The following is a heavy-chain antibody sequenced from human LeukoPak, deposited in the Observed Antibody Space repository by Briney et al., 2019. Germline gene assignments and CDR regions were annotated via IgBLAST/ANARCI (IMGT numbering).Heavy chain of an antibody. V-gene: IGHV4-31*03. CDR3: ARDNRWFGESYNWFDP. CDR1: GGSISSGGYY. J-gene: IGHJ5*02. CDR2: IYYSGST. Sequence: PSQTLSLTCTVSGGSISSGGYYWSWIRQHPGKGLEWIGYIYYSGSTYYNPSLKSRVTISVDTSKNQFSLKLSSVTAADTAVYYCARDNRWFGESYNWFDPWGQGTLVTVSS. D-gene: IGHD3-10*01.